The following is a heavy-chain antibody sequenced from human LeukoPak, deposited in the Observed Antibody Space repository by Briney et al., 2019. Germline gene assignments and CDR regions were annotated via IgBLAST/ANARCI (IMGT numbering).Heavy chain of an antibody. CDR2: IYPGDSYT. CDR1: GHNFTTSW. J-gene: IGHJ4*02. V-gene: IGHV5-51*01. D-gene: IGHD5-18*01. CDR3: ARQVNEYSYGN. Sequence: GESLKISCKGFGHNFTTSWISWVRQMPGKGLEWMGIIYPGDSYTKYSPSFQGQVTISADKSISTAYLHWSSLKASDTAMYYCARQVNEYSYGNCGQGTLVTVSS.